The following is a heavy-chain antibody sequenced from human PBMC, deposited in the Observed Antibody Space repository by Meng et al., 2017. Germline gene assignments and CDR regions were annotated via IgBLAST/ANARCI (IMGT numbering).Heavy chain of an antibody. CDR1: GGTFSSYT. CDR3: AREVPLSMVRGVNDAFDI. D-gene: IGHD3-10*01. J-gene: IGHJ3*02. Sequence: SVKVSCKASGGTFSSYTISWVRQAPGQGLEWMGRIIPILGIANYAQKFQGRVTITADKSTSTAYMELSSLRSEDTAVYYCAREVPLSMVRGVNDAFDIWGQGTMVAVSS. CDR2: IIPILGIA. V-gene: IGHV1-69*04.